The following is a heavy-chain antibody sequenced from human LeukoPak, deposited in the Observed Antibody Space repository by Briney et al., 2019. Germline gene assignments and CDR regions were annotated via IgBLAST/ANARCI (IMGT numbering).Heavy chain of an antibody. J-gene: IGHJ6*03. Sequence: PGEXLKISCKGSGYSFTSYWIGWVRQMPGKGLEWMGIIYPDDCDTRYSPSFEGEVIISVEKSISTASLQWSSLKASDTATYYCARHGHCTNGVCYSNYYYYMDVWGKGTTVTVSS. CDR3: ARHGHCTNGVCYSNYYYYMDV. CDR2: IYPDDCDT. V-gene: IGHV5-51*01. D-gene: IGHD2-8*01. CDR1: GYSFTSYW.